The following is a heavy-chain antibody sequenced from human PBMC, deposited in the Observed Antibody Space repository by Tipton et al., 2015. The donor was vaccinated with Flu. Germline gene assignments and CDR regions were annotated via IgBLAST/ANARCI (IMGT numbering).Heavy chain of an antibody. J-gene: IGHJ5*02. Sequence: GEALGSSFYWAWIRQPPGRGLEWIANVHTSAGTYYNPSLKSRVTMSVDTSRNHLSLRLRSVTAADTAVYFCARRDFSNYVSDPKSWFDPWGQGILVTVSP. CDR3: ARRDFSNYVSDPKSWFDP. V-gene: IGHV4-38-2*01. D-gene: IGHD4-11*01. CDR1: GEALGSSFY. CDR2: VHTSAGT.